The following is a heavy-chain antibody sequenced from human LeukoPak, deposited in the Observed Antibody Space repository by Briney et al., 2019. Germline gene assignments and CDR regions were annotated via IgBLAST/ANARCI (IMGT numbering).Heavy chain of an antibody. D-gene: IGHD3-22*01. V-gene: IGHV1-18*01. CDR2: ICAYNGNT. Sequence: ASVKISCKASGYTFISYGISWVRQAPGQGLEWMGWICAYNGNTNYAQKLQGRVTMTTDTSTGTAYMELRSLRSDDTAVYYCTRDLRGYDSSGYSYYFDYWGQGTLVTVSS. CDR3: TRDLRGYDSSGYSYYFDY. J-gene: IGHJ4*02. CDR1: GYTFISYG.